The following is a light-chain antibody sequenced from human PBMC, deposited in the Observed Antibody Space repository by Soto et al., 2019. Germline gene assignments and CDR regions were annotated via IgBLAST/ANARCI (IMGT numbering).Light chain of an antibody. CDR3: QQLNNYPLA. Sequence: DIQLTQSPSFVSASVGDRVTITCRASQDIGNFLAWYQQKPGKAPKLLIYSASTLQRGVPSRFSGSGSAAEFILTISSLQPEDCASYFCQQLNNYPLAFGGGTKVEI. J-gene: IGKJ4*01. CDR2: SAS. V-gene: IGKV1-9*01. CDR1: QDIGNF.